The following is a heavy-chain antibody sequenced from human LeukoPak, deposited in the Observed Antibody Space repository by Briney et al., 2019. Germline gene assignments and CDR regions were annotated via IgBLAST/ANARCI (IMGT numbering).Heavy chain of an antibody. Sequence: PSGTLSLTCAVSGGSISSTNWWSWVRQPPGKGLEWIGEIYHSGSTIYNPSLKSRVTISVDKSRNQFSLKLSSVTAADTAVYYCARDSSSYSSGWYGFDYWGQGTLVTVSS. D-gene: IGHD6-19*01. CDR2: IYHSGST. V-gene: IGHV4-4*02. J-gene: IGHJ4*02. CDR1: GGSISSTNW. CDR3: ARDSSSYSSGWYGFDY.